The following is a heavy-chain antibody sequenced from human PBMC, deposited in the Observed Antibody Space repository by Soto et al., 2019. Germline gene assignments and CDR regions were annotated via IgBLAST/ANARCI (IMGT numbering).Heavy chain of an antibody. Sequence: ASVKVSCKASGYTFTGYYMHWVRQAPGQGLEWMGWINPNSGGTNYAQKFQGRVTMTRDTSISTAYMELSRLRSDDTAVYYCARDMLTGTTSYYGMDVWGQGTTVTVSS. CDR3: ARDMLTGTTSYYGMDV. CDR1: GYTFTGYY. J-gene: IGHJ6*02. CDR2: INPNSGGT. D-gene: IGHD1-7*01. V-gene: IGHV1-2*02.